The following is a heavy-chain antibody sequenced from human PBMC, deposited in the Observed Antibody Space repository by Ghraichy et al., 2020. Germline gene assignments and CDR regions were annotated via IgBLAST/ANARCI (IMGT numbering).Heavy chain of an antibody. CDR3: AREKVYDSSGYFYYYYGMDV. V-gene: IGHV4-34*01. CDR2: INHSGST. Sequence: SQTLSLTCAVYGGSFSGYYWSWIRQPPGKGLEWIGEINHSGSTNYNPSLKSRVTISVDTPKNQFSLKLSSVTAADTAVYYCAREKVYDSSGYFYYYYGMDVWGQGTTVTVSS. CDR1: GGSFSGYY. J-gene: IGHJ6*02. D-gene: IGHD3-22*01.